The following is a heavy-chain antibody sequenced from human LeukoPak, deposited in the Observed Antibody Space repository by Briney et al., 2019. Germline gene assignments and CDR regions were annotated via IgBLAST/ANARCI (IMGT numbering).Heavy chain of an antibody. V-gene: IGHV4-34*01. CDR3: ARGLSVLLWFGELSRTNYFDY. D-gene: IGHD3-10*01. J-gene: IGHJ4*02. CDR2: INHSGST. Sequence: SETLSLTCAVYGGSFSGYYWSWIRQPPGKGLEWIGEINHSGSTNYNPSLKSRVTISVDTSKNQFSLKLSSVTAADTAVYYCARGLSVLLWFGELSRTNYFDYWGQGTLVTVSS. CDR1: GGSFSGYY.